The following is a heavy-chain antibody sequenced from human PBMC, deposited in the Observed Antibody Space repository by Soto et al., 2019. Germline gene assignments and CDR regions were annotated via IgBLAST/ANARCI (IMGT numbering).Heavy chain of an antibody. J-gene: IGHJ4*02. CDR3: AKVVSGAHLDY. CDR1: GVSINNYY. Sequence: SETLSLTCTVSGVSINNYYWTWIRQPPGKRLEWIGAIYYTGSTTYNPSLRSRVTFSVDTSKNQFSLSLTSVTAADTAVYFCAKVVSGAHLDYWGQGTLVTVSS. V-gene: IGHV4-59*01. CDR2: IYYTGST.